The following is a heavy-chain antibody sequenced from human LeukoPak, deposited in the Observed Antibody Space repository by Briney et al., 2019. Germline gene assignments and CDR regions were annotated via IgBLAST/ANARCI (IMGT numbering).Heavy chain of an antibody. CDR3: ARADSNIAARRIGFDY. CDR1: GFTFSSYS. D-gene: IGHD6-6*01. J-gene: IGHJ4*02. CDR2: ISGSSSYI. V-gene: IGHV3-21*01. Sequence: GGSLRLSCAASGFTFSSYSMNWVRQAPGKGLEWVSSISGSSSYIYYADSVKGRFTIPRDNAKNSLYLQMNSLRAGDTALYYCARADSNIAARRIGFDYWGQGTLVTVSS.